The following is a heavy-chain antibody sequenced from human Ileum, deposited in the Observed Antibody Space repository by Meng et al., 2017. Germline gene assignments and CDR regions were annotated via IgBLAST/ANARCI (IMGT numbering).Heavy chain of an antibody. CDR3: ARHGGWHFDY. CDR1: GGSISSYNG. D-gene: IGHD6-19*01. J-gene: IGHJ4*02. Sequence: GSLRLSCAVSGGSISSYNGWSWVRQPPGKGLEWIGQIDLGGTPYYNPSRESRVIMALDKTKNLLSLRLTSVAAADTAVSYCARHGGWHFDYWGQGALVTVSS. CDR2: IDLGGTP. V-gene: IGHV4-4*02.